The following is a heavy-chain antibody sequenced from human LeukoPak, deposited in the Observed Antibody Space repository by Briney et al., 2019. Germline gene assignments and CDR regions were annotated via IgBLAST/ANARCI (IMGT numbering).Heavy chain of an antibody. CDR1: GFTFSSYG. D-gene: IGHD3-22*01. V-gene: IGHV3-33*01. Sequence: GRSLRPSCAASGFTFSSYGMHWVRQAPGKGLEWVAVIWYDGSNKYYADSVKGRFTISRDNSKNTLYLQMNSLRAEDTAVYYCARGAYDSSGYYDYWGQGTLVTVSS. CDR2: IWYDGSNK. J-gene: IGHJ4*02. CDR3: ARGAYDSSGYYDY.